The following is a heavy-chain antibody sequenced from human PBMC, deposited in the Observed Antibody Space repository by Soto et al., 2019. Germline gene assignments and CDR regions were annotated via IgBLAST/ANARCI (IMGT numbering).Heavy chain of an antibody. CDR3: ANTGVDTAMVQFDY. V-gene: IGHV2-5*02. J-gene: IGHJ4*02. D-gene: IGHD5-18*01. Sequence: QITLKESGPTLVKPTQTLTLTYTFSGFSLSTSGVGVGWIRQPPGKALEWLALIYWDDDKRYSPSLKSRLTITKDTSKNQVVLTMTNMDPVDTATYYCANTGVDTAMVQFDYWGQGTLVTVSS. CDR2: IYWDDDK. CDR1: GFSLSTSGVG.